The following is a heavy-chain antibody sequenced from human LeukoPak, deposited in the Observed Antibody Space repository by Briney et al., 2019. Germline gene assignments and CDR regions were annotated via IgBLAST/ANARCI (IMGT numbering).Heavy chain of an antibody. J-gene: IGHJ4*02. D-gene: IGHD6-19*01. CDR1: GGSISSSHW. Sequence: SETLSLTCAVSGGSISSSHWWSWVRQPPGKGLEWIGEIHHSGSTNYNPSLKSRVTISVDKFKNQFSLKLSSVTAADTAVYYCASKLTAVAGYFDCWGQGTLVTVSS. CDR2: IHHSGST. V-gene: IGHV4-4*02. CDR3: ASKLTAVAGYFDC.